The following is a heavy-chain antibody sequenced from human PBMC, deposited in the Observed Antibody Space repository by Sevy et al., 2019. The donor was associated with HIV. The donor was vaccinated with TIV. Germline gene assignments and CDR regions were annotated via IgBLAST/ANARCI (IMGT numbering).Heavy chain of an antibody. CDR3: ARGEGNYDSLIPIRTEGGYYYGMDV. CDR2: ISSSSNYI. V-gene: IGHV3-21*01. Sequence: GGSLRLSCAASGFTFSSYSMNWVRQAPGKGLEWVSSISSSSNYIYYADSVKGRFTISKDNAKNSLDLQMNSLRAEDTAGYYCARGEGNYDSLIPIRTEGGYYYGMDVWGQGTTVTVSS. J-gene: IGHJ6*02. CDR1: GFTFSSYS. D-gene: IGHD3-3*01.